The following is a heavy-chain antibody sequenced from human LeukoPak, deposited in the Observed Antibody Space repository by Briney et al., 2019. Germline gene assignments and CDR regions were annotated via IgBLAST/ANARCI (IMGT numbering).Heavy chain of an antibody. J-gene: IGHJ4*02. CDR3: ARDSGSGGWLIDY. Sequence: SETLSLTCTVSGDSISSYYWNWIRQPAGKALQWIGRIYTSGSPNYNPSLKSRVAMSVDTSKNQFSLKLTSVTAADTAVYYCARDSGSGGWLIDYWGQGTLVTVSS. D-gene: IGHD6-19*01. CDR2: IYTSGSP. V-gene: IGHV4-4*07. CDR1: GDSISSYY.